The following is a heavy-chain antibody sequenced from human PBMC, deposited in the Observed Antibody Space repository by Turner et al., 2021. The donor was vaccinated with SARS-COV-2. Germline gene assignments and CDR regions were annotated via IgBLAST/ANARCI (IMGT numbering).Heavy chain of an antibody. D-gene: IGHD6-19*01. CDR3: AKAGFGYSSGWGYFDY. J-gene: IGHJ4*02. V-gene: IGHV3-33*06. CDR2: IWYDGSNK. Sequence: QVQLVESGGGVVQPGRSLRLSCAASGFTFSRYGMHWVRQAPGKGLEWVAVIWYDGSNKYYAASVKGRFTISRDNSKNTLYLKMNSLRAEDTAVYYCAKAGFGYSSGWGYFDYWGQGTLVTVSS. CDR1: GFTFSRYG.